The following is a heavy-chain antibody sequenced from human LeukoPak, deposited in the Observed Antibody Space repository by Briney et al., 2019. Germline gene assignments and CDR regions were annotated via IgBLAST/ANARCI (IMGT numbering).Heavy chain of an antibody. J-gene: IGHJ5*02. CDR2: IRGSGGST. CDR3: AKDVVPAAIWWFDP. D-gene: IGHD2-2*01. V-gene: IGHV3-23*01. CDR1: GFTFSSYA. Sequence: PGGSLRLSCAASGFTFSSYAMSWVRQAPGKGLEWVSAIRGSGGSTYYADSVKGRFIISRDNSKNTLYPQMNSLRAEDTAVYYCAKDVVPAAIWWFDPWGQGTLVTVSS.